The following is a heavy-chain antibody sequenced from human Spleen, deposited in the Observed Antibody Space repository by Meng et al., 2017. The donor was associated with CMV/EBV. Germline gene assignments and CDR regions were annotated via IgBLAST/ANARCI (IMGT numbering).Heavy chain of an antibody. Sequence: ASVKVSCKASGYTFTSYAMHWVRQAPGQRLEWMGWSNAGNGNTKYSQEFQGRVTITADKSTSTAYMQLSRLRSDDTAVYYCARVQFLETPNDAFDLWGQGTMVTVSS. CDR2: SNAGNGNT. D-gene: IGHD5-24*01. J-gene: IGHJ3*01. CDR3: ARVQFLETPNDAFDL. V-gene: IGHV1-3*02. CDR1: GYTFTSYA.